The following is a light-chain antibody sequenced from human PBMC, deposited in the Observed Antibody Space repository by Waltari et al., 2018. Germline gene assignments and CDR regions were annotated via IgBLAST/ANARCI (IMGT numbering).Light chain of an antibody. CDR1: SLNSHY. J-gene: IGLJ3*02. Sequence: SSELTQDPAVSVALGQPVRITCQGDSLNSHYARWYQQRAGKAPLLVIYGKNKRPSGIPDRFSGSSLGDTSSLTITAARAEDEADYYCSSRDIRGIQLLFGGGTKLTVL. CDR2: GKN. CDR3: SSRDIRGIQLL. V-gene: IGLV3-19*01.